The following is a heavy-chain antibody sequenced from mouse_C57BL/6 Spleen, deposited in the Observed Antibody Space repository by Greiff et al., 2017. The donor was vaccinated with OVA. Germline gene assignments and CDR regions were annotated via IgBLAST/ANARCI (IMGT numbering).Heavy chain of an antibody. CDR3: ARQMIYYDYDAGAWFAY. J-gene: IGHJ3*01. CDR1: GFTFSSYG. D-gene: IGHD2-4*01. CDR2: ISSGGSYT. Sequence: DVQLVESGGDLVKPGGSLKLSCAASGFTFSSYGMSWVRQTPDKRLEWVATISSGGSYTYYPDSVKGRFTISRDNAKNTLYLQMSSLKSEDTAMYYCARQMIYYDYDAGAWFAYWGQGTLVTVSA. V-gene: IGHV5-6*01.